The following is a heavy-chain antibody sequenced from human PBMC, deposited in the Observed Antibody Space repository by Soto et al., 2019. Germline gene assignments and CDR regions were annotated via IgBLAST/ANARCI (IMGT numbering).Heavy chain of an antibody. V-gene: IGHV1-2*02. D-gene: IGHD6-19*01. Sequence: ASVKVSCKASGYTFTGYYMHWVRQAPGQGLEWMGWINPNSGGTNYAQKFQGRVTMTRDTSISTAYMELSRLRSDDTAVYYCARNIAVAGLYYYYGMDVWRQGTTVTVSS. CDR3: ARNIAVAGLYYYYGMDV. CDR2: INPNSGGT. J-gene: IGHJ6*02. CDR1: GYTFTGYY.